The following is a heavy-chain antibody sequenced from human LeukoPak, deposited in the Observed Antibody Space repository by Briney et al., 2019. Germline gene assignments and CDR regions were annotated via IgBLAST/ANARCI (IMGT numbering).Heavy chain of an antibody. V-gene: IGHV3-7*01. CDR2: IKQDGSEK. CDR3: ARWRGAQSEFEY. Sequence: GGSLRLSCTASGFTFSTYWMSWVRQAPGKGLECVASIKQDGSEKEYVDSVKGRFTISRDNAKNSLYLQMISLRAEDTAVYYCARWRGAQSEFEYWGQGTLVTVYS. J-gene: IGHJ4*02. D-gene: IGHD3-3*01. CDR1: GFTFSTYW.